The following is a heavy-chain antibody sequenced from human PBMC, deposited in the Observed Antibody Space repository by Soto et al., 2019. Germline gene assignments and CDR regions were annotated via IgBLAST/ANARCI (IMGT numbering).Heavy chain of an antibody. CDR3: APWPLREHAYDS. CDR2: GYDLDGT. Sequence: GGLLSLSGSASERTVSCNEGMAWFRKAPGKGPEGVSGGYDLDGTYYADSVRGRFTPSIDSSRTTVYLQMRDLRPEDTALYFCAPWPLREHAYDSWGQATMVTSSS. CDR1: ERTVSCNEG. V-gene: IGHV3-53*01. J-gene: IGHJ3*02. D-gene: IGHD5-12*01.